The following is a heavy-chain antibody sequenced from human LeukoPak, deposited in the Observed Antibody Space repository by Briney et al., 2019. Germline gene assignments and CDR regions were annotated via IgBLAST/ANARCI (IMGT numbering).Heavy chain of an antibody. V-gene: IGHV4-59*08. D-gene: IGHD3-10*01. CDR1: GGSISSYY. CDR2: IYYSGST. CDR3: ARTPLSGESFDY. Sequence: NASETLSLTCTVSGGSISSYYWSWIRQPPGKGLEWIGYIYYSGSTNYNPSLKSRVTISVDTSKNQFSLKLSSVTAADTAVYYCARTPLSGESFDYWGQGTLVTVSS. J-gene: IGHJ4*02.